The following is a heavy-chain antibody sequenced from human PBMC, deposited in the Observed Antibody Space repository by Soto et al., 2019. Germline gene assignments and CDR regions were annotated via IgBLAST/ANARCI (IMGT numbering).Heavy chain of an antibody. Sequence: EVQLLESGGGLVQPGGSLRLSCAASGFTFSSYAMTWVRQAPGKGLEWVSIISGSGGSTYYADSVKGRFTISRDNSKNTLYLQMNSLRAEDTAVYYCARRSSGWFLDYWGQGTLVTVSS. D-gene: IGHD6-19*01. CDR2: ISGSGGST. CDR3: ARRSSGWFLDY. V-gene: IGHV3-23*01. CDR1: GFTFSSYA. J-gene: IGHJ4*02.